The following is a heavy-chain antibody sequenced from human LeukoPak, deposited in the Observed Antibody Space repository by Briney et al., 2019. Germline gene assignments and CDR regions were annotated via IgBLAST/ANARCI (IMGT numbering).Heavy chain of an antibody. D-gene: IGHD2-2*01. Sequence: PGGSLRLSCAASGFTVSSNYMSWVRQAPGKGLEWVSVIYSGGSTYYADSVKGRFTISRDNSKNTLYLQMNSLRAEDTAVYYCARATIVVVPAATGALSAFDIWGQGTMVTVSS. CDR1: GFTVSSNY. V-gene: IGHV3-53*01. CDR3: ARATIVVVPAATGALSAFDI. J-gene: IGHJ3*02. CDR2: IYSGGST.